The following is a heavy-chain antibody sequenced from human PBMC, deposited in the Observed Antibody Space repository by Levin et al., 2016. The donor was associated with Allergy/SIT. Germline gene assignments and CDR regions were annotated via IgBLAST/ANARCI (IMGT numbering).Heavy chain of an antibody. Sequence: WIRQPPGKGLEWVSSISSSSSYIYYADSVKGRFTISRGNAKNSLYLQMNSLRAEDTAVYYCARGSAYYDSSAYYRHDFWGQGTLVTVSS. V-gene: IGHV3-21*01. J-gene: IGHJ4*02. CDR2: ISSSSSYI. CDR3: ARGSAYYDSSAYYRHDF. D-gene: IGHD3-22*01.